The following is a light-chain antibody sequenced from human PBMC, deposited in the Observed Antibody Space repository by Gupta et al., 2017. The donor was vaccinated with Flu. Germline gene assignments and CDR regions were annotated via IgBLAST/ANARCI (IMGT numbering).Light chain of an antibody. CDR2: SNN. J-gene: IGLJ3*02. CDR3: AAWDDSLNGFWV. CDR1: SSNIGSNT. Sequence: QSVLTQPPSASGTPGQRVTISCSGSSSNIGSNTVNWYQQLPGTAPKLLIYSNNQRPSGVPDRFSGSKSGTSASLAISGLRSEDEADYYCAAWDDSLNGFWVFGGGTKLTVL. V-gene: IGLV1-44*01.